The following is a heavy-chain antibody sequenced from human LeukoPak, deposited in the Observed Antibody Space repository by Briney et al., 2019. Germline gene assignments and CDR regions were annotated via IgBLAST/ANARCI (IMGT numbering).Heavy chain of an antibody. D-gene: IGHD1-1*01. CDR2: ISGSGGST. J-gene: IGHJ5*02. CDR3: AKDTGTPSWFDP. CDR1: GFTFSTYA. Sequence: GGSLRLSCAASGFTFSTYATSWVRQAPGKGLEWVSAISGSGGSTYFADSVKGRFTISRDNSKNTLYLQMNSLRAEDTAVYYCAKDTGTPSWFDPWGQGTLVTVSS. V-gene: IGHV3-23*01.